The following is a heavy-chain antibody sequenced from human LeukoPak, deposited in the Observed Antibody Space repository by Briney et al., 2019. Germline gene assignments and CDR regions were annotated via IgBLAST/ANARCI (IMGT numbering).Heavy chain of an antibody. V-gene: IGHV3-21*01. Sequence: GGSLRLSCAASGFTLSNYDMNWVRQAPGKGLEWVSSISTSSRYIYYKDSVRGRFTISRDDAKNSLYLQMNSLRGEDTAVYYCARGLTRSDYWGQGTLVTVSS. CDR3: ARGLTRSDY. J-gene: IGHJ4*02. CDR1: GFTLSNYD. CDR2: ISTSSRYI.